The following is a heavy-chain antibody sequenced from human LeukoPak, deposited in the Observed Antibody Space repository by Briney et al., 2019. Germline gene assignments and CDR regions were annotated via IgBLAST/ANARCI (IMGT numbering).Heavy chain of an antibody. Sequence: SETLSLTCTVSGDSLSSHYWSWIRLPPGKGLEWIGYIYYSGSSNYNPSLKSRVTMSVDTSKNQFSLKLTSVTAADTAVYYCARRLRQNLFDPWGQGTLVTVSS. V-gene: IGHV4-59*08. D-gene: IGHD4-17*01. J-gene: IGHJ5*02. CDR2: IYYSGSS. CDR3: ARRLRQNLFDP. CDR1: GDSLSSHY.